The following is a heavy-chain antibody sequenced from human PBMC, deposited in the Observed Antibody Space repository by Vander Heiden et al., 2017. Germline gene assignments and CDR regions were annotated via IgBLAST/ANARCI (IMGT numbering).Heavy chain of an antibody. D-gene: IGHD1-1*01. CDR2: IYYSGST. V-gene: IGHV4-39*01. J-gene: IGHJ4*02. CDR1: GGSISSSSYY. Sequence: QLQLQESGPGLVKPSETLSPTCTVSGGSISSSSYYWGWIRQPPGKGLEWIGSIYYSGSTYYNPSLKSRVTISVDTSKNQFALKLSSVTAADTAVYYCARQGTGTTPVYGHDNDYWGQGTLVTVSS. CDR3: ARQGTGTTPVYGHDNDY.